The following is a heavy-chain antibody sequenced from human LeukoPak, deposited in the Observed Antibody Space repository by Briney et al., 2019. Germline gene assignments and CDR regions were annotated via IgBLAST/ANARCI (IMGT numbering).Heavy chain of an antibody. CDR2: IYHSGST. Sequence: SGTLSLTCAVSGGSISSSYWWSWVRQPPGKGLEWIGEIYHSGSTNYNPSLKSRVTISVDKSKNQFSLKLSSVTAADTAVYYCARGRDYYGSGSNPDAFDIWGQGTMVTVSS. V-gene: IGHV4-4*02. CDR1: GGSISSSYW. CDR3: ARGRDYYGSGSNPDAFDI. J-gene: IGHJ3*02. D-gene: IGHD3-10*01.